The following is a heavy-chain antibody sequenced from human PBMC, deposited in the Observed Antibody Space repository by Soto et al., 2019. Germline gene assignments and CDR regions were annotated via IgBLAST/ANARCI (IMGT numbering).Heavy chain of an antibody. Sequence: EVQLVESGGGLVQPGGSLRLSCAASGFTFSSYSMNWVRQAPGKGLEWVSYISSSSSTIYYADSVKGRFTISRDNAKNSLYLQMNSMRAEDTAVYYCAIESDYGDPTVAFDIWGQGTMVTVSS. D-gene: IGHD4-17*01. CDR1: GFTFSSYS. CDR2: ISSSSSTI. V-gene: IGHV3-48*01. CDR3: AIESDYGDPTVAFDI. J-gene: IGHJ3*02.